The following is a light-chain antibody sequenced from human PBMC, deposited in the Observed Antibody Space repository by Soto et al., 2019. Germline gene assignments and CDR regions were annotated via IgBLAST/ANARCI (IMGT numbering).Light chain of an antibody. V-gene: IGKV1-39*01. CDR3: QQSYSTRWT. CDR1: QSISSY. Sequence: DIQMTQSPSSLSASVGDRVTITCRASQSISSYLNWYQQKPGKAPKLLIYAASSLQSGVPSRFSGSGSRTDFTLTISRLHPEDFATYYCQQSYSTRWTFGQGTKVEIK. J-gene: IGKJ1*01. CDR2: AAS.